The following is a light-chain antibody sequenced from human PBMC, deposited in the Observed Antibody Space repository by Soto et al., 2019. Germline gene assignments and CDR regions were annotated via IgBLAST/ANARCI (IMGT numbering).Light chain of an antibody. CDR2: EVS. CDR3: SSYAGSTYV. Sequence: ALAQPPSASGSPGQSVTIPCTGTSSDVGGYNYVSWYQQHPGKAPKLMIYEVSKRPSGVPDRFSGSKSGNTASLTVSGLQAEDEADYYCSSYAGSTYVFGTGTKVTVL. CDR1: SSDVGGYNY. J-gene: IGLJ1*01. V-gene: IGLV2-8*01.